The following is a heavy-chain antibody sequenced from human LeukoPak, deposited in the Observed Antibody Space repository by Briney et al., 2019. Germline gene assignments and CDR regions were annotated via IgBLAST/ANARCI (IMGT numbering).Heavy chain of an antibody. CDR1: GFSFSSYG. D-gene: IGHD5-12*01. CDR2: IRYDGRNE. J-gene: IGHJ5*02. CDR3: AKEGASGSERFDL. V-gene: IGHV3-30*02. Sequence: GGSLRLSCAASGFSFSSYGMHWARQAPGRGLEWVAFIRYDGRNEQYAESVKGRFTISRDNSKNTVNLQMNSLRVEDTAVYYCAKEGASGSERFDLWGQGTLVTVSS.